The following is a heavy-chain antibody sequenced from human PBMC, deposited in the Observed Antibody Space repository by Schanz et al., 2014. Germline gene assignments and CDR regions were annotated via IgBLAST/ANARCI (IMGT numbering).Heavy chain of an antibody. Sequence: EVQLVESGGDLVQPGGSLRLSCAASGFTFSNHALSWVRQAPGKGLEWVSSINSRSNFIYYADSVKGRFTISRDNAKNSLYLQMNSLRVEDTAVYYCARDLISSGWYGWGQGTLVTVSS. D-gene: IGHD6-19*01. V-gene: IGHV3-21*04. CDR1: GFTFSNHA. CDR2: INSRSNFI. J-gene: IGHJ4*02. CDR3: ARDLISSGWYG.